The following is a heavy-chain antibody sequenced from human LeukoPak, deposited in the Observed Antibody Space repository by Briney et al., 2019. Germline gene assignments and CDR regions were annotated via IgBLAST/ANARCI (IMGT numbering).Heavy chain of an antibody. CDR1: GFTFSSYA. V-gene: IGHV3-30*14. CDR3: ARDLGDEATDY. Sequence: GGSLRLSCAASGFTFSSYAMHWVRQAPGKGLEWVAVISYDGSNKYYADSEKGRFTISRDNSKNTLYLQMNSLRAEDTAVYYCARDLGDEATDYWGQGTLVTVSS. CDR2: ISYDGSNK. J-gene: IGHJ4*02.